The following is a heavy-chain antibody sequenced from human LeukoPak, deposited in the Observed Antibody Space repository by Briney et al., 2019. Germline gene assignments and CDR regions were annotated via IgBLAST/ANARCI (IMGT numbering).Heavy chain of an antibody. V-gene: IGHV3-7*03. D-gene: IGHD3-22*01. Sequence: PGGSLRLSCAASGFTFSSSAMSWVRQAPGKGLEWVAKIKQDGSEKDYVDSVKGRFTISRDNAKNSLSLQMNSLRAEDTAVYYCARNLPDSSGYYYDPWGQGTLVTVSS. CDR2: IKQDGSEK. J-gene: IGHJ5*02. CDR1: GFTFSSSA. CDR3: ARNLPDSSGYYYDP.